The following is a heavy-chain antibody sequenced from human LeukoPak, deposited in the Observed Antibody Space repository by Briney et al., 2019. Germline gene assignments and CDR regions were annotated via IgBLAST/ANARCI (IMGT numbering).Heavy chain of an antibody. D-gene: IGHD6-19*01. CDR2: INHSGST. V-gene: IGHV4-34*01. CDR3: ARDQWLVPYGMDV. CDR1: GGSFSGYY. J-gene: IGHJ6*02. Sequence: SETLSLTCAVYGGSFSGYYWSWIRQPPGKGLEWIGEINHSGSTNYNPSLKSRVTISVDTSKNQFSLKLSSVSAADTAVYYCARDQWLVPYGMDVWGQGTTVTVSS.